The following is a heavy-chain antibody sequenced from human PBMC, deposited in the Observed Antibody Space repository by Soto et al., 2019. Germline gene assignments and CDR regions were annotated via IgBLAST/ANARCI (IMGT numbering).Heavy chain of an antibody. CDR2: IAASGHNT. CDR3: AKAVGEYLYFFHT. V-gene: IGHV3-23*01. J-gene: IGHJ5*02. Sequence: EVQVLESGGGLIQPGGSLRLSCAFSGLTFSRYAASWVRQAPGKGLEWVSGIAASGHNTYYADSVEGRFTISRDNSNNTLFLQMNNLRAEDTAVYYCAKAVGEYLYFFHTWGQGILVTVSS. CDR1: GLTFSRYA. D-gene: IGHD3-10*01.